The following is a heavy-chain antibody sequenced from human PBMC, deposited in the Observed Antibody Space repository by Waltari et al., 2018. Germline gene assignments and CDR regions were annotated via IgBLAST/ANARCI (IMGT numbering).Heavy chain of an antibody. CDR3: ARDRGRGLYLDV. V-gene: IGHV4-4*02. Sequence: QMQESGPGLAKPSGTLSPTCAAYGDSVASANWWSGVRQSPQRGLEWIGQVLSTGKTNYSPSFASRVTMSLDASNNQFSLKVTSATAADTAVYYCARDRGRGLYLDVWGPGTLVTFSP. D-gene: IGHD2-15*01. CDR1: GDSVASANW. CDR2: VLSTGKT. J-gene: IGHJ4*02.